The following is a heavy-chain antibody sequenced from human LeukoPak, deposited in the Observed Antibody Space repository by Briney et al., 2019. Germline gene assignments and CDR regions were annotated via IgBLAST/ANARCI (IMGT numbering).Heavy chain of an antibody. V-gene: IGHV3-23*01. CDR3: AKGHHYGSGSYWV. Sequence: GGTLRLSCAPSGFTSSNYAMSWVRQAPGEGVEGVSAISGSDSRTYYADPVKGRFTIPRDNSKNTLYPQMNSPRAEDTAVDYCAKGHHYGSGSYWVWGQGTLVTVSS. CDR1: GFTSSNYA. CDR2: ISGSDSRT. J-gene: IGHJ4*02. D-gene: IGHD3-10*01.